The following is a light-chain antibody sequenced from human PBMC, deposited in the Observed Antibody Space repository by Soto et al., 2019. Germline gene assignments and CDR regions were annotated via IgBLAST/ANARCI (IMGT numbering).Light chain of an antibody. V-gene: IGKV1-12*01. Sequence: IQMTQSPSSLSASVGDRVSITCRASQDIERWLAWYQQKPGEAPKVLIYAASSLQSGVPSRFSGSGSGTDFSLTISSLQPEDFATYYCKQSKSFPLTFGGGTKV. J-gene: IGKJ4*01. CDR2: AAS. CDR1: QDIERW. CDR3: KQSKSFPLT.